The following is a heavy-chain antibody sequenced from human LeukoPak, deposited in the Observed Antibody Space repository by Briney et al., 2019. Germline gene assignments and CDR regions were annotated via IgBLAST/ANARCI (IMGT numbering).Heavy chain of an antibody. Sequence: GASVKVSCKASGYTFTGYYMHWVRQAPGQGLEWMGWINPNSGGTNYAQKFQGWVTMTRDTSISTAYMELSRLRSDDTAVYYCARESTRDIVVVPAPDWYFDLWGRGTLVTVSS. D-gene: IGHD2-2*01. CDR1: GYTFTGYY. CDR3: ARESTRDIVVVPAPDWYFDL. V-gene: IGHV1-2*04. J-gene: IGHJ2*01. CDR2: INPNSGGT.